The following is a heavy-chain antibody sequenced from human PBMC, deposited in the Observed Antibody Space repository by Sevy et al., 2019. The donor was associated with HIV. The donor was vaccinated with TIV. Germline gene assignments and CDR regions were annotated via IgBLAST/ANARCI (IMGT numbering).Heavy chain of an antibody. D-gene: IGHD3-22*01. CDR2: INWNGGST. CDR1: GFTFDDYG. J-gene: IGHJ3*01. CDR3: ARRVRNYYDSSGADDVFDV. V-gene: IGHV3-20*04. Sequence: GGSLRLSCAASGFTFDDYGMSWVRQAPGKGLEWVSGINWNGGSTGYAESVKGRFTISRDNAKNSLYLQMNSLRAEDTALYYCARRVRNYYDSSGADDVFDVWGQGTMVTVSS.